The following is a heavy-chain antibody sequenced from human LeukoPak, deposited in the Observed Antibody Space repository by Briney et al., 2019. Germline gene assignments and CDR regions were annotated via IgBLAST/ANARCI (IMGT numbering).Heavy chain of an antibody. D-gene: IGHD2-8*01. CDR3: ARMGMYGPGYYSYSMDV. J-gene: IGHJ6*03. V-gene: IGHV2-70*17. Sequence: ESGPTLVNPTQTLTLTCSFSGFSLSTSGMCVSWIRQPPGKALEWLARIDWDDDKFYNTSLKTRLTISKDTSKNQVVLTMTNLDPVDTATYYCARMGMYGPGYYSYSMDVWGKGTTVTVSS. CDR2: IDWDDDK. CDR1: GFSLSTSGMC.